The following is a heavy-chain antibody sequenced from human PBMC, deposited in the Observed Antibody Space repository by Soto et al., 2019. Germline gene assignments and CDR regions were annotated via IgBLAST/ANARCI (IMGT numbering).Heavy chain of an antibody. D-gene: IGHD4-17*01. J-gene: IGHJ6*02. Sequence: QLQLQESGSGLVKPSQTLSLTCAVSGGSISSGGYSWSWIRQPPGKGLEWIGYIYHSGTTYYNPSLKSRVTISVDRSKTQFSLKLSSVTAADTAVYYCARAHYGDYGYGMDVWGQGTTGTVSS. CDR3: ARAHYGDYGYGMDV. V-gene: IGHV4-30-2*01. CDR1: GGSISSGGYS. CDR2: IYHSGTT.